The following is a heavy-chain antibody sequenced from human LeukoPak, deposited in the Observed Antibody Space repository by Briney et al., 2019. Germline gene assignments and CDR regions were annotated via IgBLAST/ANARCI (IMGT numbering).Heavy chain of an antibody. J-gene: IGHJ4*02. V-gene: IGHV3-23*01. CDR1: GSGFTFGNFA. D-gene: IGHD1-26*01. CDR2: ISGSGYYT. Sequence: PGGSLRLSCEASGSGFTFGNFAMSWVRQAPGKGLEWVSCISGSGYYTYYADSVKGRFTISRDNSKNTLFLQMSSLRAEDTAVYYCARASGSYDYWGQGTLVTVSS. CDR3: ARASGSYDY.